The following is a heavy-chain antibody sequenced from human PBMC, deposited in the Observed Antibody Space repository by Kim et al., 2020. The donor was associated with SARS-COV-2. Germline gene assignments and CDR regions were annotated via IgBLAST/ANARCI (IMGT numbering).Heavy chain of an antibody. CDR3: AIGITMVRGLIKPFDY. J-gene: IGHJ4*02. CDR2: IYYSGST. D-gene: IGHD3-10*01. V-gene: IGHV4-39*01. CDR1: GGSISSSSYY. Sequence: SETLSLTCTVSGGSISSSSYYWGWIRQPPGKGLEWIGSIYYSGSTNYNPSLMSRVTTSVDTSKNQFSLKLSSVTAEDTAVYFCAIGITMVRGLIKPFDYWGQGTLVTVSS.